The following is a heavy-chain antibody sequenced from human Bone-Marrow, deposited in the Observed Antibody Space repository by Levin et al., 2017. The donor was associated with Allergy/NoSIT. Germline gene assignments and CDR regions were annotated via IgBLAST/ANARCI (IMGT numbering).Heavy chain of an antibody. CDR3: VKGPRSVASIPSFFYGMDV. Sequence: GGSLRLSCEASGFTFSTYALNWVRQAPGKGLEWVLAISGSGYSTYEADSVKGRFSMSRDNSKNTMFLHLSNLRVEDTAIYYCVKGPRSVASIPSFFYGMDVWGQGTTVIVSS. CDR2: ISGSGYST. CDR1: GFTFSTYA. J-gene: IGHJ6*02. D-gene: IGHD6-19*01. V-gene: IGHV3-23*01.